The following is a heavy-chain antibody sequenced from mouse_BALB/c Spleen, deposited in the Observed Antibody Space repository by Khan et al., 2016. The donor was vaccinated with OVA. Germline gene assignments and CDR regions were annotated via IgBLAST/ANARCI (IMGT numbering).Heavy chain of an antibody. D-gene: IGHD6-1*01. CDR2: INPSTGYT. V-gene: IGHV1-7*01. Sequence: VQLLESGAELAKPGASVKMSCKASGYTFTSYWMHWVKQRPGQGLEWIGYINPSTGYTEYNQKFKDKATLSTDKSSSTAYMQLSSLTYEDSAVYYCAASILFYYSMDYWGQGTSVTVSS. CDR3: AASILFYYSMDY. CDR1: GYTFTSYW. J-gene: IGHJ4*01.